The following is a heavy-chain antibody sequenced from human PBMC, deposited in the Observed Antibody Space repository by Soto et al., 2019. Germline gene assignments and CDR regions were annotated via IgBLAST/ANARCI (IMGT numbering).Heavy chain of an antibody. CDR2: IYHSGST. V-gene: IGHV4-4*02. D-gene: IGHD4-4*01. CDR1: GGSISSSNW. J-gene: IGHJ4*02. CDR3: ARVVDYTSW. Sequence: QVQLQESGPGLVKPSGTLSLTCAVSGGSISSSNWWSWVRQPPGKGLEGIGEIYHSGSTNYNPSLNNRATISVDKSKHRCSLQLSSVTAADTAVYYCARVVDYTSWWGQGTLVTVSS.